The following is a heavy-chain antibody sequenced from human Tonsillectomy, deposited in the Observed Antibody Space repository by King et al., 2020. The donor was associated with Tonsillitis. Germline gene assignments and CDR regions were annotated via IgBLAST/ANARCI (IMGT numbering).Heavy chain of an antibody. J-gene: IGHJ3*02. D-gene: IGHD3-22*01. CDR3: ARHYYDSSDYYSLKIVGALDI. CDR2: IDWDDDK. V-gene: IGHV2-70*04. CDR1: GFSLSTSGMR. Sequence: VTLKESGPALVKPTQTLTLTCTFSGFSLSTSGMRVSWIRQPPGKALEWLARIDWDDDKFYSTSLKTRLTISKDTSKNQVVLTMTNVDPVDTATYYCARHYYDSSDYYSLKIVGALDIWGQGTMVTVSS.